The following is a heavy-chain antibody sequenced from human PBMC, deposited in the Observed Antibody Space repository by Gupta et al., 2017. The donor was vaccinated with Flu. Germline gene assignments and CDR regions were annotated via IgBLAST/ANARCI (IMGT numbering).Heavy chain of an antibody. CDR1: GGSISSSSYY. V-gene: IGHV4-39*01. CDR2: IYYSGST. CDR3: ARQGGWELPGDY. Sequence: QLQLQESGPGLVKPSETLSLTCTVSGGSISSSSYYWGWIRQPPGKGLEWIGSIYYSGSTYYNPSLKSRVTISVDTSKNQFSLELSSVTAADTAVYYCARQGGWELPGDYWGQGHLVTVSS. J-gene: IGHJ4*02. D-gene: IGHD1-26*01.